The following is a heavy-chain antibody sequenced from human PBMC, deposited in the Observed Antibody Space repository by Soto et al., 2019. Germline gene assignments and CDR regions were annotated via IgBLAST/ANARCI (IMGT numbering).Heavy chain of an antibody. CDR3: AKGSVVVAAKFDS. J-gene: IGHJ4*02. D-gene: IGHD2-21*02. CDR1: GFTFNNYA. Sequence: GGSLRLSCAASGFTFNNYAMSWVRQAPGKGLEWVSAISSSGYSTYYADSVKGRFTISRDNSKNTVYLQMNNLRAEDTAVYYCAKGSVVVAAKFDSCGQGTLVTVS. V-gene: IGHV3-23*01. CDR2: ISSSGYST.